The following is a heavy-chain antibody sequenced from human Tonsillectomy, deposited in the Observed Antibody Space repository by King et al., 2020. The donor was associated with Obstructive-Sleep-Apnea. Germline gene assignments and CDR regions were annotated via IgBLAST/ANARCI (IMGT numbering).Heavy chain of an antibody. CDR2: IYYSVIT. D-gene: IGHD1-1*01. V-gene: IGHV4-59*08. CDR3: ARWNEGFDY. Sequence: QLQESGPGLVRPSETLSLTCTVPGGSITNYYWGWIRQPPGTGLEWIVYIYYSVITDYNPALRGRVTISVDTSKNQLSLRVTSVTAADTAEYFCARWNEGFDYWGQGTLVTVSS. J-gene: IGHJ4*02. CDR1: GGSITNYY.